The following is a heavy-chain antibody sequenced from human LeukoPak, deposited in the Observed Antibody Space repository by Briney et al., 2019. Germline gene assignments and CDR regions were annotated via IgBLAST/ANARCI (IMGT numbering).Heavy chain of an antibody. V-gene: IGHV3-23*01. Sequence: GGSLRLACAASGFTFSGYTMNWVRQAPGKGLEWVSTISGSGSRTYYADSVKGRFTISRDNSKNTLHLQMNSLRAEDTAVYYCAKESQWGQGTLVTVSS. CDR1: GFTFSGYT. CDR3: AKESQ. J-gene: IGHJ4*02. CDR2: ISGSGSRT.